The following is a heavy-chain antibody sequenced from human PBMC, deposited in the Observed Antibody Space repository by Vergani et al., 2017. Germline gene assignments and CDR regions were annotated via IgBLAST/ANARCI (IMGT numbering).Heavy chain of an antibody. CDR2: LSASDRRT. V-gene: IGHV3-23*04. J-gene: IGHJ5*02. CDR3: AKDKFESSGWYGNWFDP. D-gene: IGHD6-19*01. Sequence: EGQLAESGGGLVKPGGSLRLSCAASGFTFIMHAMSWVRQAPGKGLEWVSTLSASDRRTHYADSVKGRFTISRDISKNTLFLHMNSLRPEDTAVYYCAKDKFESSGWYGNWFDPWGQGTLVTVSS. CDR1: GFTFIMHA.